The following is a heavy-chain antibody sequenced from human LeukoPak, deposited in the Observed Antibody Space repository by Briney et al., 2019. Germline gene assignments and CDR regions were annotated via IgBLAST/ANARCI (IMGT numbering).Heavy chain of an antibody. D-gene: IGHD6-13*01. V-gene: IGHV4-38-2*02. J-gene: IGHJ4*02. CDR2: IYHTGST. CDR3: ARDLLYSTSGDY. CDR1: GYSISSAYY. Sequence: SETLSLTCTVSGYSISSAYYWAWIRQPPGKGLEYLGSIYHTGSTYYNPSLKSRVTISLDTSKNQFSLRLASVTAADTAVYYCARDLLYSTSGDYWGQGTLVSVSS.